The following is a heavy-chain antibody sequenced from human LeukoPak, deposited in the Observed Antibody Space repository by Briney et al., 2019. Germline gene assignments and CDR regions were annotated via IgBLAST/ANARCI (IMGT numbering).Heavy chain of an antibody. Sequence: SETLSFTCCVSGGSLRSHYWTWFRQPPGKGLEWIGYIHYSGSTNYNPSLKSRVTISIDTSKKQFSLKLSSVTAADTAVYYCARIIGCLHYFLFWGRRTLVTVSS. CDR1: GGSLRSHY. V-gene: IGHV4-59*11. D-gene: IGHD2/OR15-2a*01. CDR2: IHYSGST. J-gene: IGHJ4*02. CDR3: ARIIGCLHYFLF.